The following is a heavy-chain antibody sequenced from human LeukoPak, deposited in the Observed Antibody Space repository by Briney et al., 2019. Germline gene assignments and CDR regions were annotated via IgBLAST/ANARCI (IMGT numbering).Heavy chain of an antibody. J-gene: IGHJ3*02. CDR1: GFTFSSYA. CDR3: ARENTRRGDAFDI. D-gene: IGHD2-2*02. Sequence: PGRSLRLSCAASGFTFSSYAMHWVRQAPGKGLEWVAVIPYDGSNKYYADSVKGRFTISRDNSKNTLYLQMNRLRAEDTAVYYCARENTRRGDAFDIWGQGTMVTVSS. V-gene: IGHV3-30-3*01. CDR2: IPYDGSNK.